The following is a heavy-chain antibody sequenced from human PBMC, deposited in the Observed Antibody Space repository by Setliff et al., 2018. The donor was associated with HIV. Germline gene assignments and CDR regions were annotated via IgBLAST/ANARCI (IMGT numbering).Heavy chain of an antibody. D-gene: IGHD6-19*01. J-gene: IGHJ6*02. Sequence: ASVKVSCKASGYTFTSYGISWVRQAPGQGLEWMGWISAYNGNTNYAQKLQGRVTMTTDTSTSTAYMELSSLRSDDTAVYYCARDQGSGWYYYYYGMDVWGQGTTVTVSS. CDR1: GYTFTSYG. CDR2: ISAYNGNT. V-gene: IGHV1-18*01. CDR3: ARDQGSGWYYYYYGMDV.